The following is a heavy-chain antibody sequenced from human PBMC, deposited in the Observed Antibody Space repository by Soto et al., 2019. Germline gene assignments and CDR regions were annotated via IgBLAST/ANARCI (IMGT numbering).Heavy chain of an antibody. J-gene: IGHJ6*02. CDR3: ARERIVEAYYYYSGMDV. CDR2: INPNSGGT. CDR1: GYTFTGYY. V-gene: IGHV1-2*02. D-gene: IGHD2-15*01. Sequence: GASVKVSCKASGYTFTGYYMHWVRQAPGQGLEWMGWINPNSGGTNYAQKFQGRVTMTRDTSISTAYMELSRLRSDDTAVYYCARERIVEAYYYYSGMDVWGQGTTVTVSS.